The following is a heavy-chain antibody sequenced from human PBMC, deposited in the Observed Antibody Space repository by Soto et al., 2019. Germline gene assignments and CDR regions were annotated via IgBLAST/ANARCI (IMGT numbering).Heavy chain of an antibody. D-gene: IGHD3-22*01. CDR2: ISSGGDKT. CDR1: GYNFNKYA. V-gene: IGHV3-23*01. CDR3: VRRAQYFDGTGFHAFDI. Sequence: EVQLLESGGGLRQPGGSLRLSCVASGYNFNKYAVSWVRQAPGKGLAWVSAISSGGDKTDYADSVKGRFTITRDNAKNMLYLEMNSLTVEDTAVYYCVRRAQYFDGTGFHAFDIWGQGTRVTVSS. J-gene: IGHJ3*02.